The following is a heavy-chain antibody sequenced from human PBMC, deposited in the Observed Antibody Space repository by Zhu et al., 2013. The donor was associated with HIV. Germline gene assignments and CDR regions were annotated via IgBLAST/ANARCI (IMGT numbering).Heavy chain of an antibody. Sequence: QVQLVQSGAEVKKPGASVKVSCKASGYTFSGYYMHWVRQAPGQGLEWMGWINPNTGATSFARRFQGRVTMTKDTSITTAYMEMTGLMHDDAAIYYCASDLWGKALDIWGQGTLVTVSS. CDR1: GYTFSGYY. CDR3: ASDLWGKALDI. V-gene: IGHV1-2*02. D-gene: IGHD3-16*01. J-gene: IGHJ3*02. CDR2: INPNTGAT.